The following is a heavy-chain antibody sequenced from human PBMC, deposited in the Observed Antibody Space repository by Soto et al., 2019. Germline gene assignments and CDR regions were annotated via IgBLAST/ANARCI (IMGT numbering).Heavy chain of an antibody. V-gene: IGHV3-23*01. D-gene: IGHD3-3*01. Sequence: GGSLRLSCAASGFTFSSYAMSWVRQAPGKGLEWVSAISGSGGSTYYADSVKGRFTISRDNSKNTLYLQMNSLRAEDTAVYYCAKDSHPFEFGVVIRGGLFDYWGQGTLVTVSS. J-gene: IGHJ4*02. CDR2: ISGSGGST. CDR3: AKDSHPFEFGVVIRGGLFDY. CDR1: GFTFSSYA.